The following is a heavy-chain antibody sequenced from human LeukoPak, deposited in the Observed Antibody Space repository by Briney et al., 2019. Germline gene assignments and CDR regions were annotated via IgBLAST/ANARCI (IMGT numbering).Heavy chain of an antibody. CDR2: ISNNGGSS. J-gene: IGHJ4*02. CDR1: GFTFSAYA. CDR3: VKIASVTGGDC. V-gene: IGHV3-64D*09. Sequence: GGSLRLSCSASGFTFSAYAMYWVRQAPGKGLEYVSGISNNGGSSFYADSVKGRFTISRDNSKYTLYLQMSSLRAEDTAVYYCVKIASVTGGDCWGQGTRLTVSS. D-gene: IGHD1-1*01.